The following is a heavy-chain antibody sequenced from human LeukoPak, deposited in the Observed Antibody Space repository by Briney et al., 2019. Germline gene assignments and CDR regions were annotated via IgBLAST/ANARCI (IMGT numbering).Heavy chain of an antibody. J-gene: IGHJ4*02. Sequence: PGGSLRLSCAACGFTFCSYAMQWVRQAPGKGREGVAVISYDGSNKYYADSVKGRFTISRDNSKNTLYLQMNSLRAEDTAVYYCAREGYCTNGVCYRRIAAAGIQGPYFDYWGQGTLVTVSS. CDR3: AREGYCTNGVCYRRIAAAGIQGPYFDY. V-gene: IGHV3-30*01. CDR2: ISYDGSNK. CDR1: GFTFCSYA. D-gene: IGHD2-8*01.